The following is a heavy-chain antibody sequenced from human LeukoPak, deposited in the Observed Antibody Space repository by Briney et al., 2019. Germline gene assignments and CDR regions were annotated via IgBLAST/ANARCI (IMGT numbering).Heavy chain of an antibody. V-gene: IGHV3-30-3*01. D-gene: IGHD6-19*01. Sequence: GGSLRLSCAASGFTFSSYAMHWVRQAPGKGLEWVAVISYDGSNKYYADSVKGRFTISRDNSKNTLYLQMNSLRAEDTAVYYCARVKAVAGRALDAFDIWGQGTMVTVSS. CDR2: ISYDGSNK. CDR3: ARVKAVAGRALDAFDI. CDR1: GFTFSSYA. J-gene: IGHJ3*02.